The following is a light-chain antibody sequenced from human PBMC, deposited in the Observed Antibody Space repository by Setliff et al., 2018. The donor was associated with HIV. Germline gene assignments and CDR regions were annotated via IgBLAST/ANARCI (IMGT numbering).Light chain of an antibody. V-gene: IGLV2-14*03. Sequence: QSVLTQPASVSGSPGQSITISCTGTSSDVGGYNYVSWYQQHPGKAPKLRIYDVSNRPSGVSNRFSGSKSGNTASLTISGLQAEDEADYYCCSYAGSYTSLYVFGTGTKVTVL. CDR3: CSYAGSYTSLYV. J-gene: IGLJ1*01. CDR1: SSDVGGYNY. CDR2: DVS.